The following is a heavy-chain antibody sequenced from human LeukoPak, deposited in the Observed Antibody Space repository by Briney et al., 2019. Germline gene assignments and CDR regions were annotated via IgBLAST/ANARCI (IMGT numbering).Heavy chain of an antibody. CDR3: ARDQEYYDFWSGYPSPLDY. V-gene: IGHV3-64*01. J-gene: IGHJ4*02. D-gene: IGHD3-3*01. CDR1: GFTFSSYS. Sequence: GGSLRLSCAASGFTFSSYSMNWVRQAPGKGLEYVSAISSNGGSTYYANSVKGRFTISRDNSKNTLYLQMGSLRAEDMAVYYCARDQEYYDFWSGYPSPLDYWGQGTLVTVSS. CDR2: ISSNGGST.